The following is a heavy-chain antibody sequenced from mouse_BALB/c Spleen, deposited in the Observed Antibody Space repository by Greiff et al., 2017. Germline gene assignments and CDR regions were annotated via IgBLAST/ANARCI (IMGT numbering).Heavy chain of an antibody. J-gene: IGHJ3*01. CDR3: ASRDYPAY. CDR2: ISTYSGNT. V-gene: IGHV1-67*01. D-gene: IGHD1-1*02. Sequence: QVQLKQSGPELVRPGVSVKISCKGSGYTFTDYAMHWVKQSHAKSLEWIGVISTYSGNTNYNQKFKGKSTMTVDKSSSTAYMELARLTSEDSAIYYCASRDYPAYWGQGTLVTVSA. CDR1: GYTFTDYA.